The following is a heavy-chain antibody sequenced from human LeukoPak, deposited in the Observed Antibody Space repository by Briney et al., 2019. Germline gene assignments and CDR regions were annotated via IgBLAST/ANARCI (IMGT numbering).Heavy chain of an antibody. V-gene: IGHV3-11*04. Sequence: GGSLRPSCAASGFTFSDYYMSWIRQAPGKGLEWVSFISSSGTSIYYADSVKGRFTISRDNAKNSLYLQMNSLRAEDTAVYYCARYPVFGEYYYYMDVWGKGTTVTVSS. J-gene: IGHJ6*03. CDR2: ISSSGTSI. D-gene: IGHD3-3*01. CDR3: ARYPVFGEYYYYMDV. CDR1: GFTFSDYY.